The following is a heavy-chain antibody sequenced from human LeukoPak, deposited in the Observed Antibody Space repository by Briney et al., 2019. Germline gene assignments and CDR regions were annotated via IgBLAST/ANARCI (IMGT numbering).Heavy chain of an antibody. V-gene: IGHV3-48*04. CDR1: GFTFSRYS. D-gene: IGHD3-10*01. CDR3: ARDGGASMVRGVATYDS. J-gene: IGHJ4*02. CDR2: ISRSSSTI. Sequence: GGSLRLSCAASGFTFSRYSMNWVRQAPGKGLEWVSYISRSSSTIHYADSVKGRFTISRDNAKSSLFLQMNSLRAEDTAVYYCARDGGASMVRGVATYDSWGQGTLVTVSS.